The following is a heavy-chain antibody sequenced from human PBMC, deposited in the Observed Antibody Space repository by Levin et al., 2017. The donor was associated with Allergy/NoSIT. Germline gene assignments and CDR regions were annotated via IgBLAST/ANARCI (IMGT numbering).Heavy chain of an antibody. CDR1: GYTFTSYD. CDR3: ARVVEIQLWLTYYYYMDV. CDR2: MNPNSGNT. Sequence: ASVKVSCKASGYTFTSYDINWVRQATGQGLEWMGWMNPNSGNTGYAQKFQGRVTMTRNTSISTAYMELSSLRSEDTAVYYCARVVEIQLWLTYYYYMDVWGKGTTVTVSS. J-gene: IGHJ6*03. V-gene: IGHV1-8*01. D-gene: IGHD5-18*01.